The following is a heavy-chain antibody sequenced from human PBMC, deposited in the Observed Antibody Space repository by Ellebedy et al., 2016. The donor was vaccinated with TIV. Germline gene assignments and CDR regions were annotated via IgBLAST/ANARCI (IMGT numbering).Heavy chain of an antibody. CDR3: ARDDLEDFWSGYPDY. Sequence: AASVKVSCNASGYTFTRYYMHWVRQAPGQGLEWMGIVHPSGGSTSYAQKLQGRVTMTRDTSTSTVYMELSSLRSEDTAVYYCARDDLEDFWSGYPDYWGQGTLVTVSS. CDR2: VHPSGGST. CDR1: GYTFTRYY. D-gene: IGHD3-3*01. V-gene: IGHV1-46*04. J-gene: IGHJ4*02.